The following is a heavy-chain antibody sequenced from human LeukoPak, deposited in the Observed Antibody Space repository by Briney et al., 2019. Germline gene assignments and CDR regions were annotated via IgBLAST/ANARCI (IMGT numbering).Heavy chain of an antibody. CDR2: IYHSGST. V-gene: IGHV4-30-2*01. CDR3: AREYHYYDSSGYYSLDAFDI. Sequence: SETLSLTCTVSGGSISSGGYYWSWIRQPPGKGLEWIGYIYHSGSTYYNPSLKSRVTISVDTSKNQFSLKLSSVTAADTAVYYCAREYHYYDSSGYYSLDAFDIWGQGTMVTVSS. D-gene: IGHD3-22*01. J-gene: IGHJ3*02. CDR1: GGSISSGGYY.